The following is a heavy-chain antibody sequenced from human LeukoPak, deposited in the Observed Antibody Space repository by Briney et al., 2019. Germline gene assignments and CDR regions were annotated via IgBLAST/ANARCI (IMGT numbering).Heavy chain of an antibody. D-gene: IGHD4-11*01. Sequence: GASVKVSCKASGYTFTGYYMHWVRQAPGQGLEWMGWINPNSGGTNYAQKFQGRVTMTRDTSISTAYMELSRLRSDGTAVYYCARDTVNHYYYYMDVWGKGTTVTVSS. CDR1: GYTFTGYY. J-gene: IGHJ6*03. CDR2: INPNSGGT. V-gene: IGHV1-2*02. CDR3: ARDTVNHYYYYMDV.